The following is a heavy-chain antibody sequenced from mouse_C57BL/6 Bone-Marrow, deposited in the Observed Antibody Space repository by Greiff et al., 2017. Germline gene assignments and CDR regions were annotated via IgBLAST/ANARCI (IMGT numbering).Heavy chain of an antibody. Sequence: QVQLQQPGAELVKPGASVKMSCKASGYTFTSYWITWVKQRPGQGLEWIGDIYPTSGSTNYNEKFKSKAILTVDTSSNTAYMQLSRLTSEDSAVFFCARSSPLGRRFDYWGQGTTLTVSS. D-gene: IGHD4-1*01. CDR3: ARSSPLGRRFDY. CDR2: IYPTSGST. CDR1: GYTFTSYW. J-gene: IGHJ2*01. V-gene: IGHV1-55*01.